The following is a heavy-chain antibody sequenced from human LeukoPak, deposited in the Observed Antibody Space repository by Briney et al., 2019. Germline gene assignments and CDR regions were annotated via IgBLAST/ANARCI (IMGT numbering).Heavy chain of an antibody. CDR1: GFTFSSYG. CDR2: IRYDGSNK. CDR3: ARASNVYYDFWTSTSGDAFDI. J-gene: IGHJ3*02. V-gene: IGHV3-30*02. D-gene: IGHD3-3*01. Sequence: GGSLRLSCAASGFTFSSYGMHWVRQAPGKGLEWVAFIRYDGSNKYYADSVKGRFTISRDNSKSTLYLQMNSLRAEDTAVYYCARASNVYYDFWTSTSGDAFDIWGQGTMVTVSS.